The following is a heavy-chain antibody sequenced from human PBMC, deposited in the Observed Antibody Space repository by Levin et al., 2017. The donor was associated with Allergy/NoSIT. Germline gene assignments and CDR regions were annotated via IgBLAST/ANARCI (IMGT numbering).Heavy chain of an antibody. J-gene: IGHJ5*02. CDR2: IYPGDSDT. D-gene: IGHD3-10*01. V-gene: IGHV5-51*01. CDR3: ARSAYGSGSYRDNWFDP. CDR1: GYSFTSYW. Sequence: GGSLRLSCKGSGYSFTSYWIGWVRQMPGKGLEWMGIIYPGDSDTRYSPSFQGQVTISADKSISTAYLQWSSLKASDTAMYYCARSAYGSGSYRDNWFDPWGQGTLVTVSS.